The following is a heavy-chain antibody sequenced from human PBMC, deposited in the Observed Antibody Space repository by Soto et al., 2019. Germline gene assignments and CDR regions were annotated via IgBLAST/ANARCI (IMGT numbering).Heavy chain of an antibody. CDR1: GFTFISYA. CDR2: ISYDGSNK. V-gene: IGHV3-30-3*01. Sequence: GGSLRLSCGASGFTFISYAMHWVRQAPGKGLEWVAVISYDGSNKYYADSVKGRFTISRDNSKNTLYLQMNSLRAEDTAVYYCARDAQGFDYWGQGTLVTVSS. J-gene: IGHJ4*02. CDR3: ARDAQGFDY.